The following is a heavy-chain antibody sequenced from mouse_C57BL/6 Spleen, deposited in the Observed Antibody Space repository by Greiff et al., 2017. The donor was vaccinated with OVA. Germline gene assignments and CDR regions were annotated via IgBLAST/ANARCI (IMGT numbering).Heavy chain of an antibody. J-gene: IGHJ1*03. V-gene: IGHV1-59*01. CDR3: ARDWDRWYFDV. Sequence: QVQLQQPGAELVRPGPSVKLSCKASGYTFTSYWMHWVKQRPGQGLEWIGVIDPSDSYTNYNQKFKGKATLTVDTSSSTAYMQLCSLTSEDSAVYYCARDWDRWYFDVWGTGTTVTVSS. CDR1: GYTFTSYW. CDR2: IDPSDSYT. D-gene: IGHD4-1*01.